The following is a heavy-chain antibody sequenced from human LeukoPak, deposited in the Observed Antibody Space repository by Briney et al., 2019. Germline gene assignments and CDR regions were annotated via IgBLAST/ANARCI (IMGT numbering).Heavy chain of an antibody. V-gene: IGHV3-33*06. J-gene: IGHJ4*02. CDR1: GFAFSTYG. CDR2: IWYDGNVK. Sequence: PGRSLRLSCAASGFAFSTYGMHWVRQAPGKGLEWVAVIWYDGNVKYYADSVKGRFTISRDNSKSTLYLQMNSLSADDTAVYYCAKARPKIWLAPDYRGQGTLVTVSS. D-gene: IGHD6-19*01. CDR3: AKARPKIWLAPDY.